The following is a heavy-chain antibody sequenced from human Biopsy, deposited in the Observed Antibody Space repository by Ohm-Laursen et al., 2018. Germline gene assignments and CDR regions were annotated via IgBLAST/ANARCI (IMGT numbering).Heavy chain of an antibody. J-gene: IGHJ4*02. Sequence: SLRLSCSTSGFTLSNYGMHWVRQAPGRGLEWVAAVSSDGKNKHYADSVQGRFTISRDNSKNTVDLQMNSLRAEDTAVYYCAKGLYSGSYYYDSWGQGTLVTVSS. CDR2: VSSDGKNK. D-gene: IGHD1-26*01. CDR1: GFTLSNYG. V-gene: IGHV3-30*18. CDR3: AKGLYSGSYYYDS.